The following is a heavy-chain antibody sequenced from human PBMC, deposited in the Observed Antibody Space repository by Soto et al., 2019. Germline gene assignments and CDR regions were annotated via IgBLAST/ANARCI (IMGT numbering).Heavy chain of an antibody. CDR3: ASDLGRSGWYL. J-gene: IGHJ4*02. D-gene: IGHD6-19*01. CDR2: ISGGGDKT. V-gene: IGHV3-23*01. CDR1: GFTFRSYA. Sequence: EVQLLESGGDLAQHGGSLKLSCTASGFTFRSYAMIWVRQAQGTGLEWVSGISGGGDKTYNADSVKGRFTISRDNSKNRLCLQMNSLTVDETAVYFCASDLGRSGWYLWGKGTLVIVYS.